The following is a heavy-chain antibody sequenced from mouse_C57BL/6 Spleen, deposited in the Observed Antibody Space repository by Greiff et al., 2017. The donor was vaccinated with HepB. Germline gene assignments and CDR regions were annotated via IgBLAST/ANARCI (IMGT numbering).Heavy chain of an antibody. V-gene: IGHV1-61*01. Sequence: QVQLQQPGAELVRPGSSVKLSCKASGYTFTSYWMDWVKQRPGQGLEWIGNIYPSDSETHYNQKFKDKATLTVDTSSITAYMQLSSLTSEDSAVYYCARDYYGSREDWGQGTTLTVSS. CDR1: GYTFTSYW. CDR2: IYPSDSET. D-gene: IGHD1-1*01. J-gene: IGHJ2*01. CDR3: ARDYYGSRED.